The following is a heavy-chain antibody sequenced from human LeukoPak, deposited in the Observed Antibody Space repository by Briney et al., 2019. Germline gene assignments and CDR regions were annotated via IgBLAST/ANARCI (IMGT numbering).Heavy chain of an antibody. CDR3: AHRVSWFGESEGSFDG. CDR2: TYWDDDK. CDR1: GFSLSTSGVD. V-gene: IGHV2-5*02. J-gene: IGHJ4*02. D-gene: IGHD3-10*01. Sequence: SGPTLVNPTQTLTLTCTFSGFSLSTSGVDVGWIRQPPGKALEGLALTYWDDDKRFSPSLKSRLTITKDNSKNQVVLTMTSMDPVDTATYYCAHRVSWFGESEGSFDGWGQGTLVTVSS.